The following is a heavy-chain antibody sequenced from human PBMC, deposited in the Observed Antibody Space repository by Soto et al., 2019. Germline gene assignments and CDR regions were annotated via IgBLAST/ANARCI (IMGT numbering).Heavy chain of an antibody. CDR1: GGSFSDYY. CDR2: INHSGTT. Sequence: SETLSLTCAVYGGSFSDYYWTWIRQPPGKGLEWLGDINHSGTTNYNPSLKSRVTISLDTSKTQFSLKLTSVTAADTGVYYCARYCSSGSCPTGGMDVWGQGTTVTVSS. J-gene: IGHJ6*02. D-gene: IGHD2-15*01. V-gene: IGHV4-34*01. CDR3: ARYCSSGSCPTGGMDV.